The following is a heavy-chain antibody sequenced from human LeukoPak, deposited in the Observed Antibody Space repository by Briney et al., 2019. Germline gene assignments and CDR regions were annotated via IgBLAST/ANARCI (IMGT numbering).Heavy chain of an antibody. CDR1: GGFFSGYY. J-gene: IGHJ3*02. CDR2: INHSGST. D-gene: IGHD6-19*01. Sequence: SETLSLTCAVYGGFFSGYYWSWIRQPPGKGLEWIGEINHSGSTNYNPSLKSRVTISVDTSKNQFSLKLSSVTAADTAVYYCARVLTYSSGWYVSPPAFDIWGQGTMVTVSS. V-gene: IGHV4-34*01. CDR3: ARVLTYSSGWYVSPPAFDI.